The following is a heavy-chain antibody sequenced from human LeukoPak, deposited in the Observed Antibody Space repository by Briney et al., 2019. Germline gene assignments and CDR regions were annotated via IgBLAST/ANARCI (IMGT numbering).Heavy chain of an antibody. CDR2: ISSSSSYI. Sequence: GGSLRLSCAASGFTFSSYSMNWVRQAPGKGLEWVSSISSSSSYIYYADSVKGRFTISRDNAKNSLYLQMSSLRAEDTAVYYCASYYGSGSYPPFDPWGQGTLVTVSS. J-gene: IGHJ5*02. V-gene: IGHV3-21*01. CDR1: GFTFSSYS. CDR3: ASYYGSGSYPPFDP. D-gene: IGHD3-10*01.